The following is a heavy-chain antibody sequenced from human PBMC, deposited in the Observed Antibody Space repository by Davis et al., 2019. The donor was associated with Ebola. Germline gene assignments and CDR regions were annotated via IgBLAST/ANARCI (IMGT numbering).Heavy chain of an antibody. CDR2: TNSDGSST. Sequence: HTGGSLRLSCAASGFTFSGSAMHWVRQAPGKGLVWVSRTNSDGSSTSYADSVKGRFTISRDNAKNSLYLQMNSLRAEDTAVYYCARILSAYYDSSGYYYGLDYWGQGTLVTVSS. D-gene: IGHD3-22*01. V-gene: IGHV3-74*01. CDR3: ARILSAYYDSSGYYYGLDY. J-gene: IGHJ4*02. CDR1: GFTFSGSA.